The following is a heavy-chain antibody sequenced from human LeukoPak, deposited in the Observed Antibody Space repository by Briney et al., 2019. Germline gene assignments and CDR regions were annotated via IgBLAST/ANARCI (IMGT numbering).Heavy chain of an antibody. Sequence: GGSLRLSCAASGFTFSSNWTHWVRQAPGKGLVWVSRINGDGSSTTYADSVKGRFTISRDNAKNTLYLQMNSLRAEDTAVYYCASDPGAWGQGTLVTVSS. CDR3: ASDPGA. J-gene: IGHJ5*02. CDR2: INGDGSST. CDR1: GFTFSSNW. V-gene: IGHV3-74*01. D-gene: IGHD1-1*01.